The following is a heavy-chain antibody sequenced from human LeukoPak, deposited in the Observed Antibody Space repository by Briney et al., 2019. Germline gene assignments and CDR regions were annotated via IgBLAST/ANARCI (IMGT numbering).Heavy chain of an antibody. J-gene: IGHJ4*02. CDR1: GFTFSSYA. V-gene: IGHV3-23*01. CDR3: ATELRIATAGFDYFEH. CDR2: ISGSGGST. D-gene: IGHD6-13*01. Sequence: GGSLRLSCAASGFTFSSYAMSWVRQAPGKGLEWVSAISGSGGSTYYADSVKGRFTISRDNSKNTLYLQMNSLRAEDTAMYYCATELRIATAGFDYFEHWGQGTLVTVSS.